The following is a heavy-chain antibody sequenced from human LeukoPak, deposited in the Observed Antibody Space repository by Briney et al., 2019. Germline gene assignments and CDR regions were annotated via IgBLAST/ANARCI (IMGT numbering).Heavy chain of an antibody. D-gene: IGHD5-12*01. CDR3: AKFGRGYSGYDLYYYYMDV. CDR2: IYSGVST. Sequence: GGSLRLSCAASGLTVSRNSMSWVRQAPGKGLEWVSFIYSGVSTYYADSVKGRFTISRDNSKNTLYLQMNSLRAEDTAVYYCAKFGRGYSGYDLYYYYMDVWGKGTTVTISS. J-gene: IGHJ6*03. CDR1: GLTVSRNS. V-gene: IGHV3-53*01.